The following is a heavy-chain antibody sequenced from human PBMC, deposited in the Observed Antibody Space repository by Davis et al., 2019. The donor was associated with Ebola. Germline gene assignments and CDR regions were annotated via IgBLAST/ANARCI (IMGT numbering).Heavy chain of an antibody. V-gene: IGHV4-59*12. J-gene: IGHJ4*02. CDR3: ARESDPLDY. CDR1: GGSISSYY. Sequence: PGGSLRLSCTVSGGSISSYYWSWIRQPPGKGLEWIGYIYYSGSTYYNPSLKSRVTISVDTSKNQFSLKLSSVTAADTAVYYCARESDPLDYWGQGTLVTVSS. CDR2: IYYSGST.